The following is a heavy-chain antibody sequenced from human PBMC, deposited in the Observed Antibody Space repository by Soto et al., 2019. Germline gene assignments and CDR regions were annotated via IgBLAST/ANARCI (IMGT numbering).Heavy chain of an antibody. J-gene: IGHJ4*02. CDR2: ISGSGGST. Sequence: PGGSLRLSCAASGFTFSSYAMSWVRQAPGKGLEWVSAISGSGGSTYYADSVKGRFTISRDNSKNTLYLQMNSLRAEDTAVYYCAKDPCSSTSCYTFDYWGQGTLVTVSS. CDR3: AKDPCSSTSCYTFDY. V-gene: IGHV3-23*01. D-gene: IGHD2-2*02. CDR1: GFTFSSYA.